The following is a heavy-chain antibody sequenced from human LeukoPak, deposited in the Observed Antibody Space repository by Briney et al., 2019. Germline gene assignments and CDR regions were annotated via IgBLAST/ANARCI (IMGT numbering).Heavy chain of an antibody. D-gene: IGHD2-8*01. Sequence: GGSLRLSCAASGFTVSSNYMSWVRQAPGKGLEWVSVIYSGGSTYYADSVKGRFTISRDNAKNSLYLQMNSLRAEDTAVYYCIVPYFDYWGQGTLVTVSS. J-gene: IGHJ4*02. CDR2: IYSGGST. CDR3: IVPYFDY. CDR1: GFTVSSNY. V-gene: IGHV3-53*01.